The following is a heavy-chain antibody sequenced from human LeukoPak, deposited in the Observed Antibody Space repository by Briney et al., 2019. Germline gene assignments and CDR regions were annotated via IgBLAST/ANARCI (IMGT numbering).Heavy chain of an antibody. CDR1: GILVSSNY. CDR2: IDSTGST. V-gene: IGHV3-66*01. Sequence: PGGSLRLSCVASGILVSSNYMSWVRQAPGKGLEWVSFIDSTGSTYYADSVKGRFTISRDNSRNTLYLQMNSLRVEDTAVYYCAKGGVAGTFDYWGQGTQVTVSS. D-gene: IGHD6-19*01. CDR3: AKGGVAGTFDY. J-gene: IGHJ4*02.